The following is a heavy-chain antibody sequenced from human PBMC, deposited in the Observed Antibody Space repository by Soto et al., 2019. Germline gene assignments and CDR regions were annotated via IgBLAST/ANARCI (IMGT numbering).Heavy chain of an antibody. CDR2: MDQDGSDK. Sequence: PGGSLRLSCAASGFTFNTYWMTWVRQAPGKGLEWVATMDQDGSDKYYVDSVKGRFTISRDNAKNSLYLQMNNLRAEDTAVYYCARSPRGSLESWTDYWGQGALVTVSS. V-gene: IGHV3-7*03. CDR3: ARSPRGSLESWTDY. J-gene: IGHJ4*02. D-gene: IGHD3-3*01. CDR1: GFTFNTYW.